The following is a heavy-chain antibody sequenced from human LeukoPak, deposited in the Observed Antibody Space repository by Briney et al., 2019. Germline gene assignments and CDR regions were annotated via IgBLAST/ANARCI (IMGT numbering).Heavy chain of an antibody. CDR1: GFSFSNYW. J-gene: IGHJ4*02. Sequence: PGGSLRLSCATSGFSFSNYWMHWVRQAPGKGLVWVSRINSDGISTTYADSVKGRFTISRDNAKNTLYLQMNSLRADDTAVYYCAREYCSSKSCPTFDYWGQGTRVTVSS. D-gene: IGHD2-2*01. V-gene: IGHV3-74*01. CDR3: AREYCSSKSCPTFDY. CDR2: INSDGIST.